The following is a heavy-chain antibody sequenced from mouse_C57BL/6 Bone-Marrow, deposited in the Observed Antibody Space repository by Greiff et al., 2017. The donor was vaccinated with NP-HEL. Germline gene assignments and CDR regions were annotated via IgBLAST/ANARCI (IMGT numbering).Heavy chain of an antibody. CDR2: IYPRSGNT. D-gene: IGHD1-1*01. J-gene: IGHJ4*01. V-gene: IGHV1-81*01. Sequence: QVQLQQSGAELARPGASVKLSCKASGYTFTSYGISWVKQRTGQGLEWIGEIYPRSGNTYYNEKFKGKATLTADKSSSTAYMELRSLTSEDSAVYFCARGSTVVATPYYYAMDYWGQGTSVTVSS. CDR3: ARGSTVVATPYYYAMDY. CDR1: GYTFTSYG.